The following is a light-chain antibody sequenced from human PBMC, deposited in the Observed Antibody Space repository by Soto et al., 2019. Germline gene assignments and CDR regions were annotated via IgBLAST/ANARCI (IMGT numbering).Light chain of an antibody. CDR1: QGISNF. CDR2: AAS. Sequence: DIQMTTSPSSLSASVGDRVTITCRVSQGISNFLAWYQEKPGKVTKLLIYAASTLQSGVPSRFSGSRSGTDFTLTISGLQPEDVATYYCQQYNGAPFTFGPGTKVDIK. V-gene: IGKV1-27*01. J-gene: IGKJ3*01. CDR3: QQYNGAPFT.